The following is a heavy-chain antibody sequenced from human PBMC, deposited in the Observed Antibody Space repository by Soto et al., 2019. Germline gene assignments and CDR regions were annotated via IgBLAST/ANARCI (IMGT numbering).Heavy chain of an antibody. J-gene: IGHJ6*02. CDR1: GFTFGDYA. CDR2: ISWNSGYI. V-gene: IGHV3-9*01. CDR3: AKDISAAGVGYYYGLDV. Sequence: EVQLVESGGGLVQPGRSLRLSCAASGFTFGDYAMHWVRQAPGKGLEWVSDISWNSGYIGYADSVKGRFTISRDNAKNSLYLQMNSLRPEDTALYFCAKDISAAGVGYYYGLDVWGQGTTVTVSS. D-gene: IGHD6-13*01.